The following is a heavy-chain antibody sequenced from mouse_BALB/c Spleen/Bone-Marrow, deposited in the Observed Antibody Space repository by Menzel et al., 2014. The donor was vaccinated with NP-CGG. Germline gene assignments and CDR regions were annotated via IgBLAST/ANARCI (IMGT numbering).Heavy chain of an antibody. V-gene: IGHV2-9*02. Sequence: VQVVESGPGLVTPSQSLSITCTVSGFSLTSYGVHWVRQPPGKGLEWLGVIWAGGSTNYNSALMSRLSISKDNSKSQVFLKMNSLQTDDTAMYYCASYGNYFDYWGQGTTLTVSS. D-gene: IGHD2-1*01. CDR3: ASYGNYFDY. CDR1: GFSLTSYG. CDR2: IWAGGST. J-gene: IGHJ2*01.